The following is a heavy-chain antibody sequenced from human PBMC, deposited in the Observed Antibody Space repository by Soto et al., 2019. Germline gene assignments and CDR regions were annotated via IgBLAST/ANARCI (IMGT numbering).Heavy chain of an antibody. Sequence: SVKVSCKASGGTFSSYAISWVRQAPGQGLEWMGGFIPLFGTAKNAQKFQGRVTITADKSTSTGYMEMSSLRSEDTAVYYCATDRSSSWPPFFDYWGQGTLVTVSS. CDR2: FIPLFGTA. V-gene: IGHV1-69*06. J-gene: IGHJ4*02. CDR1: GGTFSSYA. CDR3: ATDRSSSWPPFFDY. D-gene: IGHD6-13*01.